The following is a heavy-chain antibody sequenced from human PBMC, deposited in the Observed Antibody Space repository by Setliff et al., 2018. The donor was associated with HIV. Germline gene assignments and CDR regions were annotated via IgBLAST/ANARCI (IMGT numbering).Heavy chain of an antibody. CDR3: ARVPRITTLRNAFDI. D-gene: IGHD3-3*01. Sequence: PSETLSLTCAVSGYSISTAYYWGWIRQPPGKGLEWIGSVYHSGTTYYNPSLKSRVTISIDTSKNQFSLKLSSVTAADTAIYYCARVPRITTLRNAFDIWGQGTMVTVSS. CDR1: GYSISTAYY. CDR2: VYHSGTT. V-gene: IGHV4-38-2*01. J-gene: IGHJ3*02.